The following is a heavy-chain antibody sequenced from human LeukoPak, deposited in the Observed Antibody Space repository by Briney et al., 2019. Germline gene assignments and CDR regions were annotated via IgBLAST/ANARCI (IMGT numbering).Heavy chain of an antibody. CDR2: IYYSGST. J-gene: IGHJ3*02. Sequence: SETLSLTCTVSGGSISSYYWSWIRQPPGKGLEWIGYIYYSGSTNYNPSLKSRVTISVDTSKNQFSLKLSSVTAADTAVYYCARECPRGSSGWFGRLGRLDDAFDIWGQGTMVTVSS. CDR3: ARECPRGSSGWFGRLGRLDDAFDI. D-gene: IGHD6-19*01. CDR1: GGSISSYY. V-gene: IGHV4-59*01.